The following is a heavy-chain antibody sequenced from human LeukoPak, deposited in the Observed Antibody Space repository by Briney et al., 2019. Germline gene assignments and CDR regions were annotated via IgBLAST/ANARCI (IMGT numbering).Heavy chain of an antibody. V-gene: IGHV1-69*04. CDR2: IIPILGIA. D-gene: IGHD3-16*01. Sequence: ASVNVSCKASGGTFSSYAISWVRQAPGQGLEWMGRIIPILGIANYAQKFQGRVTITADKSTSTAYMELSSLRSEDTAVYYCARDFSGGAADYWGQGTLVTVSS. CDR1: GGTFSSYA. CDR3: ARDFSGGAADY. J-gene: IGHJ4*02.